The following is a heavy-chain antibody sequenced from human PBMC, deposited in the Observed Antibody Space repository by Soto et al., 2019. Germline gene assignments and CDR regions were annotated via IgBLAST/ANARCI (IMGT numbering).Heavy chain of an antibody. J-gene: IGHJ5*02. Sequence: QVQLVQSGPEVKKPGASVKVSCKASGYTFTSHDINWMRQTTGQGLEWMGWMNPNSGHTNYEQNFQGRVTKTRDTSINTADMELTNLRSEDTVIYYCASAMSTTWGQGTLVTVSS. CDR1: GYTFTSHD. V-gene: IGHV1-8*01. D-gene: IGHD2-2*01. CDR3: ASAMSTT. CDR2: MNPNSGHT.